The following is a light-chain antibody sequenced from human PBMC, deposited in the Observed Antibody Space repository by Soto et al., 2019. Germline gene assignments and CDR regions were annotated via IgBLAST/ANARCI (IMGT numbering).Light chain of an antibody. Sequence: IQMTQSPSTLSASVGDRVTITCRASQSLNSLLAWYQQKPGKAPKLLIYDASRLESGVPSRFGGSGSGTDFTLTISSLQPDDFATYYCQQYNSYSPLTFGGGTKVDI. CDR3: QQYNSYSPLT. V-gene: IGKV1-5*01. J-gene: IGKJ4*01. CDR1: QSLNSL. CDR2: DAS.